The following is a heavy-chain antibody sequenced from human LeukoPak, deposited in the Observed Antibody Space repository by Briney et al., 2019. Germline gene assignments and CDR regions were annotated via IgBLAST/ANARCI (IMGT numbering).Heavy chain of an antibody. CDR3: ARDVATIGIPHVDYMDV. CDR1: GGSISSYY. V-gene: IGHV4-4*07. J-gene: IGHJ6*03. Sequence: PSETLSLTCTVSGGSISSYYWSWIRQPAGKGLEWIGRIYTSGSTNYNPSLKSRVTMSVDTSKNQFSLKLSSVTAADTAVYYCARDVATIGIPHVDYMDVWGKGTTVTVSS. CDR2: IYTSGST. D-gene: IGHD5-12*01.